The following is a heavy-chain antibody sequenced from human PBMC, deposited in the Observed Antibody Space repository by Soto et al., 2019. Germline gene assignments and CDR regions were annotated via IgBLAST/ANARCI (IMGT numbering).Heavy chain of an antibody. CDR2: INPSGGST. J-gene: IGHJ6*02. V-gene: IGHV1-46*01. CDR1: GYTFTSYY. CDR3: ARDNGGPYDGYCSGGSCYQSSHYYYYGMDV. D-gene: IGHD2-15*01. Sequence: ASVKVSCKASGYTFTSYYMRWVRQAPGQGLEWMGIINPSGGSTSYAQKFQGRVTMTRDTSTSTVYMELSSLRSEDTAVYYCARDNGGPYDGYCSGGSCYQSSHYYYYGMDVWGQGTTVTVSS.